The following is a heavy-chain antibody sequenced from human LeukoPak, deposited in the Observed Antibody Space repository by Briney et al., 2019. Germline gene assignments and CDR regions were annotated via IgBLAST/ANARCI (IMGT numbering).Heavy chain of an antibody. J-gene: IGHJ4*02. CDR2: ISSSSSTI. V-gene: IGHV3-48*01. D-gene: IGHD1-26*01. Sequence: GGSLSLSCAASGFTFSSYSMNWVRPGQGKGLEWVSYISSSSSTIYYADSVKGRFTISRENAKSSLYLQMNSLRGEDTAVYYCARETGIVGATVDYGGQGTLVTVSS. CDR1: GFTFSSYS. CDR3: ARETGIVGATVDY.